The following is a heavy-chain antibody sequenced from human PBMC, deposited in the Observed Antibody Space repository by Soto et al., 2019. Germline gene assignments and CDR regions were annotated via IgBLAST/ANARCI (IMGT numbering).Heavy chain of an antibody. J-gene: IGHJ6*02. CDR3: AKDRLKRDQLPRWYDYYGMDV. V-gene: IGHV3-23*01. CDR2: ISGSGGST. Sequence: GGSLRLSCAASGFTFSSYAMSWVRQAPGKGLEWVSAISGSGGSTYYADSVKGRFTISRDNSKNTLYLQMNSLRAEDTAVYYCAKDRLKRDQLPRWYDYYGMDVWGQGTTVTVSS. D-gene: IGHD2-2*01. CDR1: GFTFSSYA.